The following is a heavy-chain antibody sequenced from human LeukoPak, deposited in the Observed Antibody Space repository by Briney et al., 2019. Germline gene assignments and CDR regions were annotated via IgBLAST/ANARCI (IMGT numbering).Heavy chain of an antibody. V-gene: IGHV3-74*01. CDR1: GFTFSSYW. Sequence: GGSLRLSCAASGFTFSSYWMHWVRQAPGKGLVWVSRINSDGSSTSYADSVKGRFTISRDNAKNTLYLQMNSLRAEDTAVYYCASLVLVRGADYWGQGTLVTVSS. J-gene: IGHJ4*02. CDR3: ASLVLVRGADY. CDR2: INSDGSST. D-gene: IGHD3-10*01.